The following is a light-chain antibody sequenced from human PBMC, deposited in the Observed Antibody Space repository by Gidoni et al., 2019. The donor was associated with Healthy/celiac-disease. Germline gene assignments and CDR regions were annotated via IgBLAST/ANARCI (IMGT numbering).Light chain of an antibody. V-gene: IGKV1-8*01. CDR1: QGISSY. CDR3: QQYYSYPLT. J-gene: IGKJ3*01. CDR2: AAS. Sequence: AVRMTQSPSSFSASTGDRVTITCRASQGISSYLAWYQQKPGKAPKLLIYAASTVQSGFPSRFSGSGSRTDFTLTISCLQSEDFASYYCQQYYSYPLTFGPGTKVDIK.